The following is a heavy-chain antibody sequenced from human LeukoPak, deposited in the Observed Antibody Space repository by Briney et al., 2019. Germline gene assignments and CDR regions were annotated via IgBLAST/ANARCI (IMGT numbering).Heavy chain of an antibody. J-gene: IGHJ4*02. Sequence: PGGSLRLSCAASGFTFTSFSFNWVRQAPGKGLEWVSSINTVATYIYYADSVRGRFTISRDNAKNSVYLQMDSVRAEDTGVYYCARIRRNGDSGGFYYYYDYWGQGTLVTVSS. CDR2: INTVATYI. D-gene: IGHD3-22*01. CDR1: GFTFTSFS. V-gene: IGHV3-21*01. CDR3: ARIRRNGDSGGFYYYYDY.